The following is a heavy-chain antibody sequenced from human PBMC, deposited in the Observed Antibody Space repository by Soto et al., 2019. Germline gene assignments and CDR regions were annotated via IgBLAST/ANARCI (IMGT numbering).Heavy chain of an antibody. D-gene: IGHD4-17*01. CDR2: IFRDGSDK. CDR3: ARVRANDYEIDY. CDR1: GFTFSSYL. Sequence: PGGSLRRSCTASGFTFSSYLMTGVRRAPGKGLQWVANIFRDGSDKYYLDSVKGRFTISRDNARNSLFLQMNSLRAEDTAVYYCARVRANDYEIDYWGQGTLVTVSS. J-gene: IGHJ4*02. V-gene: IGHV3-7*03.